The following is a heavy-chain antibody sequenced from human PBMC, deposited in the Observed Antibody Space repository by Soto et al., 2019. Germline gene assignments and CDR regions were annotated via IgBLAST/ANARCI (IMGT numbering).Heavy chain of an antibody. V-gene: IGHV4-59*08. CDR1: GGSIGSYY. D-gene: IGHD3-3*01. Sequence: PSETLSLTCTVSGGSIGSYYWSWIRQPPGKGLEWIGYIYYSGSTNYNPSLKSRVTISVDTSKNQFSLKLSSVTAADTAVYYCARGFTIFGVVEIDYWGQGTLVTVSS. CDR3: ARGFTIFGVVEIDY. CDR2: IYYSGST. J-gene: IGHJ4*02.